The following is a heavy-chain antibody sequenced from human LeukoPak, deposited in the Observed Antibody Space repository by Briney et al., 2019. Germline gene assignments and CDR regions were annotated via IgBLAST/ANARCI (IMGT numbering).Heavy chain of an antibody. D-gene: IGHD2-15*01. CDR3: AKRADGCSGVSCYYYYMDV. J-gene: IGHJ6*03. V-gene: IGHV3-23*01. CDR1: GFTFSSYA. Sequence: PGGSLRLSCAASGFTFSSYAMSWVRQAPGKGLEWVSAIRHDGGTTFYADSVKGRFTFSRDNSKNTLYLQMNSLRAEDTAVYYCAKRADGCSGVSCYYYYMDVWGKGTTVTVSS. CDR2: IRHDGGTT.